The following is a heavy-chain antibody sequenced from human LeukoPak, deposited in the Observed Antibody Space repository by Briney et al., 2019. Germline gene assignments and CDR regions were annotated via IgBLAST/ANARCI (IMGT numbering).Heavy chain of an antibody. D-gene: IGHD3-22*01. CDR3: ARDAAYYYDSSPGTFDY. CDR1: GFTFSSYS. Sequence: GGSLRLSCAASGFTFSSYSMNWVRQAPGKGLEWVSYISSSSSTIYYADSVKGRFTISRDNAKNSLYLQMNSLRAEDTAVYYCARDAAYYYDSSPGTFDYWGQGTLVTVSS. CDR2: ISSSSSTI. V-gene: IGHV3-48*04. J-gene: IGHJ4*02.